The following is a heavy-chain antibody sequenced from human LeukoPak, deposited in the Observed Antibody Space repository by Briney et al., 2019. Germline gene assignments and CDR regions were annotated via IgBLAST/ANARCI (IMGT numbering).Heavy chain of an antibody. CDR3: AKRSTYYYDSNGYSSDYFGY. CDR1: GFTFSNYA. J-gene: IGHJ4*02. Sequence: GGSLRLSCAASGFTFSNYALSWVRQAPGKGLEWVSVISGTGVSTYYADSVKGRFTISRDNSKNTLYLQINSLRAEDTAVYYCAKRSTYYYDSNGYSSDYFGYWGQGTLVTVSS. V-gene: IGHV3-23*01. CDR2: ISGTGVST. D-gene: IGHD3-22*01.